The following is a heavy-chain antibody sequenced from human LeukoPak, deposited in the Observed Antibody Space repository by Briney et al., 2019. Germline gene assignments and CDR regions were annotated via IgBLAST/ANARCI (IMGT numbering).Heavy chain of an antibody. CDR1: GYTFTSYY. V-gene: IGHV1-46*01. D-gene: IGHD6-6*01. CDR3: ASTLFEYSSPKYFDY. CDR2: INPSGGST. Sequence: ASVKVSCKASGYTFTSYYMHWVRQAPGQGLEWMGIINPSGGSTSYAQKFQGRVTMTRDTSTSTVYMELSSLRSEDTAVYYCASTLFEYSSPKYFDYWGQGTLVTVSS. J-gene: IGHJ4*02.